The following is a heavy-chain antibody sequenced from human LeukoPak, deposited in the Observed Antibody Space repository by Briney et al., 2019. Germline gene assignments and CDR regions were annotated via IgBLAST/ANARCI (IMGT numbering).Heavy chain of an antibody. J-gene: IGHJ4*02. CDR2: ISGSGGST. CDR1: GFTFTSYS. CDR3: AKWSVVHLFDY. V-gene: IGHV3-23*01. Sequence: GGSLRLSCAASGFTFTSYSMNWVRQAPGKGLEWVSAISGSGGSTYYADSVKGRFTISRDSSKNTLYLQMNSLRAEDTAVYYCAKWSVVHLFDYWGQGTLVTVSS. D-gene: IGHD2-15*01.